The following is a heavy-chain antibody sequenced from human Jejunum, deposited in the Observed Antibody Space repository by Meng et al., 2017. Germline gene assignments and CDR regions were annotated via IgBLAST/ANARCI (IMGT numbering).Heavy chain of an antibody. D-gene: IGHD6-13*01. Sequence: SETLSLTCTVSGASIRSGSSYWGWIRQPPGKGLEWIGSVSYGGTTLYNPSLQSRLTMSVDPSNNQFSLKLSSVIAADAAVYYCVRDRWAAEAGREDFEYWGQGTLVTVSS. CDR3: VRDRWAAEAGREDFEY. CDR1: GASIRSGSSY. V-gene: IGHV4-39*07. J-gene: IGHJ4*02. CDR2: VSYGGTT.